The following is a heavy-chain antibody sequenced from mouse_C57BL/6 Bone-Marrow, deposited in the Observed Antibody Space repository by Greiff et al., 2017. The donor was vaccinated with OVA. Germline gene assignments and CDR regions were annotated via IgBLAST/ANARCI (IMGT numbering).Heavy chain of an antibody. Sequence: VKLQQPGAELVMPGASVKLSCKASGYTFTSYWMHWVKQRPGQGLEWIGEIDPSDSYTNYNQKFKGKSTLTVDKSSSTAYMQLSSLTSEDSAVYYCATGNYFDYRGQGTTLTVSS. CDR3: ATGNYFDY. J-gene: IGHJ2*01. CDR1: GYTFTSYW. CDR2: IDPSDSYT. D-gene: IGHD4-1*01. V-gene: IGHV1-69*01.